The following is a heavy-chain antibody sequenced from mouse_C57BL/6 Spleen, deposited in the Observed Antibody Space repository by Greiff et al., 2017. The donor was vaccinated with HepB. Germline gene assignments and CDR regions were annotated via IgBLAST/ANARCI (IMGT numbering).Heavy chain of an antibody. J-gene: IGHJ3*01. CDR3: ACSGIITRAPAWFDY. Sequence: VQLQQPGAELVKPGASVKLSCTASGYTFTSYWMHWVKQRPGQGLEWIGMIHPKSGSTNYNEKFKSKATLTVDKSSSTAYMQLSSLTSEDSAVYYCACSGIITRAPAWFDYWGQGTMVTVSA. CDR2: IHPKSGST. CDR1: GYTFTSYW. V-gene: IGHV1-64*01. D-gene: IGHD1-1*01.